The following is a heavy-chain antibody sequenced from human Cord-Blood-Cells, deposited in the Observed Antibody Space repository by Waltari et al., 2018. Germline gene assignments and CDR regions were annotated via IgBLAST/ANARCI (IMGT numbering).Heavy chain of an antibody. D-gene: IGHD2-15*01. CDR1: GGSISSYY. CDR2: IYYSGST. J-gene: IGHJ5*02. Sequence: QVQLQESGPGLVKPSETLSLTCPVPGGSISSYYWSWIRPPPRTGMEWFRYIYYSGSTNYNPSLKSRVTISVDTSKNQFSLKLSSVTAADTAVYYCARNIVVVVAATQYNWFDPWGQGTLVTVSS. V-gene: IGHV4-59*01. CDR3: ARNIVVVVAATQYNWFDP.